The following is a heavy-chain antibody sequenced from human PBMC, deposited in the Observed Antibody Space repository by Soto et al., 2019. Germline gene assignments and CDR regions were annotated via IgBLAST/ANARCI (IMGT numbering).Heavy chain of an antibody. CDR1: GYTFTSYG. D-gene: IGHD2-15*01. V-gene: IGHV1-18*04. Sequence: ASVKVSCKASGYTFTSYGISWVRQAPGQGLEWMGWISAFNADTNYAQRLQGRVTMTTDTSTSTAYTELRSLRSDDTAVYYCARGTRDGRPSYYCYGMDVWGQGTTVTVSS. CDR3: ARGTRDGRPSYYCYGMDV. CDR2: ISAFNADT. J-gene: IGHJ6*02.